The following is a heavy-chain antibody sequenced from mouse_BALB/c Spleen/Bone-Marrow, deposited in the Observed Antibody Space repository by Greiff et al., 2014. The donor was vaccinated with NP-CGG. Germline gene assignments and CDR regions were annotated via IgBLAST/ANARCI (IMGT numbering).Heavy chain of an antibody. V-gene: IGHV1S81*02. Sequence: QVQLQQSGAELLKPGTSVKLSCKASGYTFTRYWMHWVKQRPGQGLEWIGELNPSNGHTNYNGKFKNKATETVDKSSSTAYMQLSSLTSEDSAVYYCARMITTRGFDYWGQGTTLTVSS. D-gene: IGHD2-4*01. CDR3: ARMITTRGFDY. CDR2: LNPSNGHT. CDR1: GYTFTRYW. J-gene: IGHJ2*01.